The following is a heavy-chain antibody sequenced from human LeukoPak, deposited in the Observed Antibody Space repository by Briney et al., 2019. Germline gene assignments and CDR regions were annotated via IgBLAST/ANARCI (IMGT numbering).Heavy chain of an antibody. CDR1: GYTFTTHA. V-gene: IGHV1-3*01. CDR3: AREHDVLTGYSLDY. Sequence: GASVKVSCKSSGYTFTTHAIHWARQAPGQRLEYMGWINAGNGNTKYSQNFQGRVTITRDTSASTAYMELSSLRSEDTAVYYCAREHDVLTGYSLDYWGQGTLVTVSS. D-gene: IGHD3-9*01. CDR2: INAGNGNT. J-gene: IGHJ4*02.